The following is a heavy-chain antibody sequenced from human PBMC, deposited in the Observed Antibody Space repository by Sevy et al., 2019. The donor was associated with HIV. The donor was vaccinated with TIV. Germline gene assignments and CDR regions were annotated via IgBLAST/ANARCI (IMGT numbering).Heavy chain of an antibody. J-gene: IGHJ4*02. Sequence: SETLSLTCIVSGGSIGRNSYDWGWIRQSPGKGLEWIGSIFFSGRTNYATSITSRVTISVDKSKNQWSLQMRSVTATDTALYYCARHGGLVDRGFDYWGQGTLVTVSS. CDR3: ARHGGLVDRGFDY. V-gene: IGHV4-39*01. CDR1: GGSIGRNSYD. D-gene: IGHD3-10*01. CDR2: IFFSGRT.